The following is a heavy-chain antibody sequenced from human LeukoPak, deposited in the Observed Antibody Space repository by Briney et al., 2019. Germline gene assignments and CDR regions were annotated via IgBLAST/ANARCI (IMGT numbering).Heavy chain of an antibody. D-gene: IGHD3-22*01. CDR1: GFTFSSYA. CDR3: ARDYHDSSGSYGVDF. J-gene: IGHJ4*02. V-gene: IGHV3-23*01. Sequence: GGSLRLSCAASGFTFSSYALSWVRQAPGKGLEWFSVISGSGGTTHYAESVKGRFTISRDNSKNTLYMQMNSLRPDDTAVYYCARDYHDSSGSYGVDFWGQGTLVTVSS. CDR2: ISGSGGTT.